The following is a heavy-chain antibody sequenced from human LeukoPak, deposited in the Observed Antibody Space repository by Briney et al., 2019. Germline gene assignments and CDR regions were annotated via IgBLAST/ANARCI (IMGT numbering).Heavy chain of an antibody. CDR2: ISHDGTNK. V-gene: IGHV3-30*01. D-gene: IGHD5-18*01. CDR3: ASEDVDTGDF. CDR1: GFTFTNAG. J-gene: IGHJ4*02. Sequence: GGSLRLSCVASGFTFTNAGIHWVRLAAGKGLEWVSFISHDGTNKYYSDSVDGRFIVSRLNSQNTVYLQMNDLRPEDTATYYCASEDVDTGDFWGQGTLVTVSS.